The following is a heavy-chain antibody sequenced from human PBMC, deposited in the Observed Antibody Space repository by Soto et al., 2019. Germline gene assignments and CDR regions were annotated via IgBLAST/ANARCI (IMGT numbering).Heavy chain of an antibody. CDR3: ARHGTYYYDSWFDP. CDR2: ISSSSSYT. CDR1: GFTFSDYY. D-gene: IGHD3-22*01. V-gene: IGHV3-11*06. Sequence: QVQLVESGGGLVKPGGSLRLSCAASGFTFSDYYMSWIRQAPGKGLEWVSYISSSSSYTNYADSVKGRFTISRDNAKNSLYLQMNSLRAEDTAVYYCARHGTYYYDSWFDPWGQGTLVTVSS. J-gene: IGHJ5*02.